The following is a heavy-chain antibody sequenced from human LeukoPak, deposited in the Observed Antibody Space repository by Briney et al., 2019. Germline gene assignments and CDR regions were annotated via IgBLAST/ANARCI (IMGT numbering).Heavy chain of an antibody. CDR1: GYTFTDYY. CDR2: INPNSGGA. J-gene: IGHJ5*02. CDR3: ARGPRTNWFDP. D-gene: IGHD1-14*01. V-gene: IGHV1-2*02. Sequence: ASVKVSCKTSGYTFTDYYMHWVRQAPGQGREWMGWINPNSGGANYAQKFQGRVTMTRDTSISTAYMELSRLRSDDTAVYYCARGPRTNWFDPWGQGTLVTVSS.